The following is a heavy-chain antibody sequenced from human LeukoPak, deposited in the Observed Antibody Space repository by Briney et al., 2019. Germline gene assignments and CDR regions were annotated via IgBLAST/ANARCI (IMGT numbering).Heavy chain of an antibody. CDR2: ISYDGSNK. CDR3: AKGRGYCSGGSCYWSYYYYYYGMDV. Sequence: GGSLRLSCAASGFTFSSYAMHWVRQAPGKGLEWVAVISYDGSNKYYADSVKGRFTISRDNSKNTLYLQMNSLRAEDTAVYYCAKGRGYCSGGSCYWSYYYYYYGMDVWGQGTTVTVSS. J-gene: IGHJ6*02. CDR1: GFTFSSYA. D-gene: IGHD2-15*01. V-gene: IGHV3-30-3*01.